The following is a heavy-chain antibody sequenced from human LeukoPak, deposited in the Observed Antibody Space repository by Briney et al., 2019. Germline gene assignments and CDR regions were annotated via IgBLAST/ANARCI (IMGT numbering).Heavy chain of an antibody. CDR3: ARGTYYYDSSGYYNY. J-gene: IGHJ4*02. V-gene: IGHV3-30*04. CDR2: ISYDGSNK. Sequence: SCKVSGYTLTELSMHWVRQAPGKGLEWVAVISYDGSNKYYADSVKGRSTISRDNSKNTLYLQMNSLRAEDTAVYYCARGTYYYDSSGYYNYWGQGTLVTVSS. CDR1: GYTLTELS. D-gene: IGHD3-22*01.